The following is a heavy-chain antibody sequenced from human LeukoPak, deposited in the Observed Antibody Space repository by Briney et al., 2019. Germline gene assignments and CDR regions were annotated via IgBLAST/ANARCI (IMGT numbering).Heavy chain of an antibody. D-gene: IGHD6-19*01. CDR2: ISYSGST. J-gene: IGHJ4*02. CDR1: RGSISSYY. V-gene: IGHV4-59*08. Sequence: SQTLSLTCTVSRGSISSYYWSWIRQPPGKGLEWIGHISYSGSTNYNPSLNSRVTISVDTSKNQFSLKLSSVTAADTAVYYCACLYSSALHSLVGWAQGTLVTVSS. CDR3: ACLYSSALHSLVG.